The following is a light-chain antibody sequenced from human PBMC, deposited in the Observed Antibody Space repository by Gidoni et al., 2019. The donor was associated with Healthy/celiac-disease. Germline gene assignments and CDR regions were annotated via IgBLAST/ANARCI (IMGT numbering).Light chain of an antibody. CDR3: AAWDDNLNGLVV. J-gene: IGLJ2*01. V-gene: IGLV1-44*01. CDR2: IHT. CDR1: SANIGSNT. Sequence: QSVLTQPPSASGTPGQRVTISCSGSSANIGSNTVNWYQQLPGTAPTLLIYIHTPRPSGVPDRFSCSKSGPSASLAISGLQSEDEADYYCAAWDDNLNGLVVFGGGTKLTVL.